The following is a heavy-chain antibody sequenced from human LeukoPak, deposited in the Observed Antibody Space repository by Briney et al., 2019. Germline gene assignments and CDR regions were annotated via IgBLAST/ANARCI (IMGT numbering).Heavy chain of an antibody. Sequence: SETLSLTCAIYGGSFSGYYWSWIREPPGKELEWIGEINHSGSTNYNPSLKSRVTISVDTSKNQFSLKLSSVTAADTAVYYCAKAPLREPSFDYWGQGALVTVSS. J-gene: IGHJ4*02. D-gene: IGHD1-26*01. CDR3: AKAPLREPSFDY. CDR1: GGSFSGYY. CDR2: INHSGST. V-gene: IGHV4-34*01.